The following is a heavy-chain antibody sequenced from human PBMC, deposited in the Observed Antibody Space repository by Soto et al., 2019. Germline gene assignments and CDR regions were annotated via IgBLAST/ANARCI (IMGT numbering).Heavy chain of an antibody. V-gene: IGHV6-1*01. CDR2: TYYKSRWYN. J-gene: IGHJ6*03. Sequence: SQTLSLTCAISGDSVSSNSAAWNWIRLSPSRGLEWLARTYYKSRWYNDYAVSVRSRITVNPDTSKNQFSLQLTSVTPEDTAVYYCAGTTSHQWYYMDVWGKGTTVTVSS. CDR1: GDSVSSNSAA. CDR3: AGTTSHQWYYMDV. D-gene: IGHD1-7*01.